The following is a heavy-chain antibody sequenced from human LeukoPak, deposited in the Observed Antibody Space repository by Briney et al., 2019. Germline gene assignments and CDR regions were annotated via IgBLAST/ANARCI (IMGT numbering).Heavy chain of an antibody. V-gene: IGHV4-39*01. D-gene: IGHD6-19*01. CDR2: IRYSGSA. Sequence: SETLSLTCTGSGDSITNSPYFGVWIRQSPGTGLEWLRRIRYSGSAYYNPSLKSRVSMFLEAPKNQFPLELTSVTAADTAVYYCARSGVSGHSSGWYGGGYYYMDVWGKGTTVAVSS. J-gene: IGHJ6*03. CDR1: GDSITNSPYF. CDR3: ARSGVSGHSSGWYGGGYYYMDV.